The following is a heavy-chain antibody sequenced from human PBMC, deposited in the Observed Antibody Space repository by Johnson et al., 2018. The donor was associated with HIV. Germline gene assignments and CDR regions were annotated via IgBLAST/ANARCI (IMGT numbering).Heavy chain of an antibody. CDR3: ARDKANWGPSRDVGAFDI. CDR2: ISYDGSNK. CDR1: GFTFSSYA. V-gene: IGHV3-30*04. J-gene: IGHJ3*02. D-gene: IGHD7-27*01. Sequence: QVQLVESGGGLVQPGRSLRLSCAASGFTFSSYAMHWVRQAPGKGLEWVAVISYDGSNKYYADSVKGRFTISRDNSKKQLYRQMNSLRAEYTAVYYCARDKANWGPSRDVGAFDIWGQGTMVTVSS.